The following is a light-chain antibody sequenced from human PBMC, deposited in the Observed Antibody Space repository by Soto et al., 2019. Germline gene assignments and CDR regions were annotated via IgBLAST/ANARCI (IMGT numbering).Light chain of an antibody. V-gene: IGKV3-20*01. CDR2: GAS. CDR3: QQYGGSPPYT. CDR1: QSVSSSY. J-gene: IGKJ2*01. Sequence: EIVLTQSPGTLSLSPGERATLSCRASQSVSSSYLAWYQQKPGQAPRLLIYGASSRATGVPARFSGSGSGTDFALTIRRMEPEDFAAYYCQQYGGSPPYTFGQGTKLEIK.